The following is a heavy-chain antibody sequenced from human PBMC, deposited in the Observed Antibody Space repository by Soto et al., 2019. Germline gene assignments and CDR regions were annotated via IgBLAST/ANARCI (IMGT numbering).Heavy chain of an antibody. J-gene: IGHJ4*02. Sequence: PGESLKISCKGIGYSFTSYWIGWVRQMPGKGLEWMGIIYPGDSDTRYSPSFQGQVTISADKSISTAYLQWSSLKASDTAMYYCARQSEDYYDSSGYYYGWIDYWGQGTLVTSPQ. CDR1: GYSFTSYW. D-gene: IGHD3-22*01. CDR2: IYPGDSDT. V-gene: IGHV5-51*01. CDR3: ARQSEDYYDSSGYYYGWIDY.